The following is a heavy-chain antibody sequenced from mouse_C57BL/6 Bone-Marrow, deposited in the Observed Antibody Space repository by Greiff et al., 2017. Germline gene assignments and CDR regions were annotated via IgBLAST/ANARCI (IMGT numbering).Heavy chain of an antibody. CDR2: LYPGSGST. Sequence: QVQLQQPGAELVKPGASVKMSCKASGYTFTGYWITWVKQRPGQGLEWIGDLYPGSGSTNYNEKFKSKATLTVDTSSSTASMQPSSLTSEDSAVYDCARSPYYYGSSWYFDVWGTGTTVTVSS. D-gene: IGHD1-1*01. V-gene: IGHV1-55*01. CDR1: GYTFTGYW. J-gene: IGHJ1*03. CDR3: ARSPYYYGSSWYFDV.